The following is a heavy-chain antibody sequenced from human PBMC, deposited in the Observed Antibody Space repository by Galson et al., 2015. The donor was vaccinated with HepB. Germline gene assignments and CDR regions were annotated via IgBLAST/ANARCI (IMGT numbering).Heavy chain of an antibody. Sequence: QVQLQESGPGLVKPSETLSLTCTVSGGSISSSSYYWGWIRQPPGKGLEWIGSIYYSGSTCYNPSLKSRVTISVDTSTTQFSLKLSSVTAEDTSVYYCARHHLRKAAVAGPYAFDIWGQGTMVTVSS. V-gene: IGHV4-39*01. CDR2: IYYSGST. D-gene: IGHD6-19*01. J-gene: IGHJ3*02. CDR3: ARHHLRKAAVAGPYAFDI. CDR1: GGSISSSSYY.